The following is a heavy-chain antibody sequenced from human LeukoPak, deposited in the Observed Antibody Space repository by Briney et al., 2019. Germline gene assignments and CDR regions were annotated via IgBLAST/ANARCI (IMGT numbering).Heavy chain of an antibody. V-gene: IGHV1-2*02. J-gene: IGHJ1*01. D-gene: IGHD5-24*01. Sequence: ASVKVSCKASGYSFTGYYIHWVRQAPGQGLEWMGWINPNNGGTNQVQKFQGRVTMTRDTSINTAYMEVSSLRSDDTAVYYCARGGVEMATIEEYFQHWGQGTLVTVSS. CDR1: GYSFTGYY. CDR2: INPNNGGT. CDR3: ARGGVEMATIEEYFQH.